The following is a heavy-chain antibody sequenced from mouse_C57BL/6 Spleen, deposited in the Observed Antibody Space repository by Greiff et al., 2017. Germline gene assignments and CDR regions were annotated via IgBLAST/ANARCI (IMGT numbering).Heavy chain of an antibody. Sequence: QVQLQQSGPELVKPGASVQLSCKASGYTFTSYWMHWVKQRPGQGLEWIGMIHPNSGSTNYNEKFKSKATLTVDKSSSTAYMQLSSLTSEDSAVYYCARYYYGSSYGYYFDYWGQGTTLTVSS. V-gene: IGHV1-64*01. CDR1: GYTFTSYW. J-gene: IGHJ2*01. D-gene: IGHD1-1*01. CDR2: IHPNSGST. CDR3: ARYYYGSSYGYYFDY.